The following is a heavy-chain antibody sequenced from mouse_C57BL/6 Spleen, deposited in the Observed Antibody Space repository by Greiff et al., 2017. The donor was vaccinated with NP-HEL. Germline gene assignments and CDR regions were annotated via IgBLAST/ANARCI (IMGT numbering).Heavy chain of an antibody. J-gene: IGHJ3*01. CDR1: GYAFSSYW. V-gene: IGHV1-80*01. Sequence: VKLVESGAELVKPGASVKISCKASGYAFSSYWMNWVKQRPGKGLEWIGQIYPGDGDTNYNGKFKGKATLTADKSSSTAYMQLSSLTSEDSAVYFCARGSSYDYWGQGTLVTVSA. CDR2: IYPGDGDT. CDR3: ARGSSYDY. D-gene: IGHD1-1*01.